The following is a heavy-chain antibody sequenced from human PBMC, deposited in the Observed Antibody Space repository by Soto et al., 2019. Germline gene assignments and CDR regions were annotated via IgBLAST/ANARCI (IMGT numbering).Heavy chain of an antibody. V-gene: IGHV4-31*03. CDR2: IYYSGST. CDR3: ARDQAVVEWELHSGECYYYYYGMDV. D-gene: IGHD1-26*01. J-gene: IGHJ6*02. CDR1: GGSISSGGYY. Sequence: KTSETLSLTCTVSGGSISSGGYYWSWIRQHPGKGLEWIGYIYYSGSTYYNPSLKSRVTISVDTSKNQFSLKLSSVTAADTAVYYCARDQAVVEWELHSGECYYYYYGMDVWGQGTTVTVSS.